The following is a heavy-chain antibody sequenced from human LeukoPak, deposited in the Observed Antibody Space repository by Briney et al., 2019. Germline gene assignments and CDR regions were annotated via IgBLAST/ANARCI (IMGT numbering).Heavy chain of an antibody. CDR3: ARLRSTSHDAFDI. CDR2: IYYSGST. CDR1: GGSISSSSYY. D-gene: IGHD2-2*01. Sequence: PSETLSLTCTVSGGSISSSSYYWGWIRQPPGKGLEWIGSIYYSGSTYYNPSLKSRVTISVDTSKNQFSLKLSSVTAADTAVYYCARLRSTSHDAFDIWGQGTVVTVSS. J-gene: IGHJ3*02. V-gene: IGHV4-39*01.